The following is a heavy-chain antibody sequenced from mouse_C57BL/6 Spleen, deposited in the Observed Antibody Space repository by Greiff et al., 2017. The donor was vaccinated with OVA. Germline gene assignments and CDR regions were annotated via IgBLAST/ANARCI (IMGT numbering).Heavy chain of an antibody. V-gene: IGHV1-64*01. CDR2: IPPNSGST. Sequence: QLQQPGAELVKPGASVKLSCKASGYTFTRYWMHWVKPRPGQGLEWIGMIPPNSGSTNYNEKFKSKATLTVDKSSSTAYMQLSSLTSEDSAVYYCARNGYEVAYWGQGTLVTVSA. D-gene: IGHD2-2*01. CDR3: ARNGYEVAY. J-gene: IGHJ3*01. CDR1: GYTFTRYW.